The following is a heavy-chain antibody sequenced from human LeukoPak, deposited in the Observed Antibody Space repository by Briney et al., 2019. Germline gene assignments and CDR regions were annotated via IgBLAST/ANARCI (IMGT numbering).Heavy chain of an antibody. CDR1: GGTFSSYA. CDR3: ARELGTTDWFDP. CDR2: VIPIFGTT. Sequence: ASVKVSCKASGGTFSSYAITWVRQAPGHGLEWMGGVIPIFGTTNYAQKLQGRVTVTTDESTSTAYMELSSLRSEDTAVYYCARELGTTDWFDPWGQGTLVTVSS. J-gene: IGHJ5*02. V-gene: IGHV1-69*05. D-gene: IGHD1-26*01.